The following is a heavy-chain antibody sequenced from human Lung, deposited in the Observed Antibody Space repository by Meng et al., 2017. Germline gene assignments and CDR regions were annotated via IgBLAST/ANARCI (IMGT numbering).Heavy chain of an antibody. D-gene: IGHD4-11*01. J-gene: IGHJ4*02. V-gene: IGHV4-34*01. CDR2: INHSENT. CDR3: ERGPTTMAHDFDS. CDR1: GGSFSDYY. Sequence: HVQLEQWGEGLLRPSEPLATPSVVSGGSFSDYYWSWIRQPPGKRLKWIGEINHSENTNYNPSLESRDTISVDTSQNNLSLKLSYVTAADSAVYYCERGPTTMAHDFDSWGQGTLVTVSS.